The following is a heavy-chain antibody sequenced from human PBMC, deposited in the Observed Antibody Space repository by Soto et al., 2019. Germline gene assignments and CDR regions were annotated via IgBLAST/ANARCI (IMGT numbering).Heavy chain of an antibody. CDR2: IYYSGST. D-gene: IGHD6-19*01. J-gene: IGHJ5*02. CDR1: GGSISSSSYY. CDR3: ARSAVDGETNWFDP. Sequence: SETLSLTCTVSGGSISSSSYYWGWLRQPPGKGLEWIGSIYYSGSTYYNPSLKSRVTISVDTSKNQFSLKLSSVTAADTAVYYCARSAVDGETNWFDPWGQGTLVTVSS. V-gene: IGHV4-39*01.